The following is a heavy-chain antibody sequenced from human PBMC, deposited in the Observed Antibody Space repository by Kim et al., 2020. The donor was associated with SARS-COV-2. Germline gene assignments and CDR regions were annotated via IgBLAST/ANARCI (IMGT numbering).Heavy chain of an antibody. V-gene: IGHV3-23*01. D-gene: IGHD3-9*01. Sequence: AEPVKDRFTISRDKSKNTLYLQMNSRRAEDTAVYYCAKARLRYFDSDLDYWGQGTLVTVSS. J-gene: IGHJ4*02. CDR3: AKARLRYFDSDLDY.